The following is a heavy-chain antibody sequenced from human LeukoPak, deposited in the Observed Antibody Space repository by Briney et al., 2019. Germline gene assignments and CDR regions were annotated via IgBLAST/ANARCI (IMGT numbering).Heavy chain of an antibody. J-gene: IGHJ5*02. CDR2: IYTSGST. CDR3: ARVSSVTMVRGVIITSAGGFDP. D-gene: IGHD3-10*01. V-gene: IGHV4-4*07. CDR1: GGSISSYY. Sequence: SETLSLTCTVSGGSISSYYWSWIRQPAGKGLGWIGRIYTSGSTNYNPSLKSRVTMSVDTSKNQFSLKLSSVTAADTAVYYCARVSSVTMVRGVIITSAGGFDPWGQGTLVTVSS.